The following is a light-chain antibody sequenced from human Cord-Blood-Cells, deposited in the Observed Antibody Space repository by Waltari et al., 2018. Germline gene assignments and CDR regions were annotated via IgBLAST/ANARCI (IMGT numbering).Light chain of an antibody. CDR2: AAS. Sequence: DIQMTQSPSSLSASVGDRVTITCRASQSISSYLNWYQQKPGKAPKLLIYAASSLQSGVPSXXXGSGSGTDFTLTISXXQPXDFATYYCQQSYSTPWTFGQGTKVEIK. J-gene: IGKJ1*01. CDR3: QQSYSTPWT. CDR1: QSISSY. V-gene: IGKV1-39*01.